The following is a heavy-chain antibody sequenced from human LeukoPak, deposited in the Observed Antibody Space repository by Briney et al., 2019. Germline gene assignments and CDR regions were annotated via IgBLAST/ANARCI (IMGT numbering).Heavy chain of an antibody. D-gene: IGHD6-6*01. CDR2: IYYSGNT. Sequence: SETLSLTCTVSGGSISSYYWSWIRQPPGKGLEWIGSIYYSGNTYYNPSLKSRVTISVDTSKNQFSLKLSSVTAADTAVYYCARRLAGGAARGAFDIWGQGTMVTVSS. J-gene: IGHJ3*02. V-gene: IGHV4-59*05. CDR1: GGSISSYY. CDR3: ARRLAGGAARGAFDI.